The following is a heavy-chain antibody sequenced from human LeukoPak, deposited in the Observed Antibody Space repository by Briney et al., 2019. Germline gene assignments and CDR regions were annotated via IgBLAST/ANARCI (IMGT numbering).Heavy chain of an antibody. J-gene: IGHJ4*02. CDR1: GFTFSNYN. V-gene: IGHV3-21*01. CDR3: ARDDTAVAGTELDY. CDR2: ISSSSTNT. D-gene: IGHD6-19*01. Sequence: GGSLRLSCAASGFTFSNYNMNWVRQAPGKGLEWVSYISSSSTNTYYPDSVTGRFTISRGNAKNSVYLQMNSLRAEDTAVYYCARDDTAVAGTELDYWGQGTLVTVSS.